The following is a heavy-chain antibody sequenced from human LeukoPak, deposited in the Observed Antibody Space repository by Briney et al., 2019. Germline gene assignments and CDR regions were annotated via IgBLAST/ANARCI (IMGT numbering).Heavy chain of an antibody. Sequence: GGSLRLSCVASGFTFSNYWMSWVRQAPGKGLVWVSRISPDGTSKSYADSVKGRFTISRDNAKNTLSLQMNSLRAEDTGLYYCARADGSHYGLKDYWGQGTLVTVSS. CDR1: GFTFSNYW. CDR3: ARADGSHYGLKDY. V-gene: IGHV3-74*01. D-gene: IGHD1-26*01. CDR2: ISPDGTSK. J-gene: IGHJ4*02.